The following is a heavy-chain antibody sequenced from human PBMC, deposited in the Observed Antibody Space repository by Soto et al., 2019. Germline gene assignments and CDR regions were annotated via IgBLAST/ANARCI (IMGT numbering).Heavy chain of an antibody. Sequence: NFRNFGMHWVRRAPGKGLEWVAVISGDGNDKYYPDSMKGRFTISRDNFNNTLYLQLNSLRPEDTAVYHCVQGASTAHQPLDSWGQGVLVTVSS. CDR2: ISGDGNDK. CDR1: NFRNFG. D-gene: IGHD1-26*01. V-gene: IGHV3-30*03. CDR3: VQGASTAHQPLDS. J-gene: IGHJ4*02.